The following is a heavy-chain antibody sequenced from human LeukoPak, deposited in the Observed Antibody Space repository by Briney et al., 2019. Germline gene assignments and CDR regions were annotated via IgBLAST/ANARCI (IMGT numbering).Heavy chain of an antibody. CDR1: GFTFSSYG. D-gene: IGHD1-26*01. CDR2: ISNDGSNE. J-gene: IGHJ4*02. CDR3: ARGHNPSGGATPY. Sequence: PGRSLRLSCAASGFTFSSYGMHWVRQAPGKGLEWVALISNDGSNEHYADSVKGRFTISRHNSKNTLYLQLNSLRVEDTAVYYCARGHNPSGGATPYWGQGTLVTVSS. V-gene: IGHV3-30*03.